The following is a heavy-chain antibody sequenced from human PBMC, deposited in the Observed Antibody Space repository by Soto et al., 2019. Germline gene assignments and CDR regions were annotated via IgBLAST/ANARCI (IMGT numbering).Heavy chain of an antibody. D-gene: IGHD6-13*01. CDR1: GFTFNNYA. V-gene: IGHV3-23*01. Sequence: DVQLLESGGDLVQPGGSLRLSCAASGFTFNNYAINWVRQSPGKGLEWVSVISGSAGSTYYADSVKGRFTITRDNSKNTLYLQMNSLRAEDTAVYYCAKAGGAAGTVDYFDYWGQGILVTVSS. CDR3: AKAGGAAGTVDYFDY. J-gene: IGHJ4*02. CDR2: ISGSAGST.